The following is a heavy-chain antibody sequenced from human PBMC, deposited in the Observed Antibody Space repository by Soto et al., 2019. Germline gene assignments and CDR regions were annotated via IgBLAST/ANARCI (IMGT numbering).Heavy chain of an antibody. CDR3: ARDPYGGYGSDYFDY. CDR1: GYTFTGYY. D-gene: IGHD5-12*01. V-gene: IGHV1-18*04. J-gene: IGHJ4*02. Sequence: ASVKVSCKASGYTFTGYYMHWVRQAPGQGLEWMGWISANSGSTNYAQKLQGRVTMTTDTSTSTAYMELRSLRSDDTAVYYCARDPYGGYGSDYFDYWGQGTLVTVSS. CDR2: ISANSGST.